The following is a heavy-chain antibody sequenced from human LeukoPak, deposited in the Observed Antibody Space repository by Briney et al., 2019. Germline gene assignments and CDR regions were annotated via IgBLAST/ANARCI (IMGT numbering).Heavy chain of an antibody. J-gene: IGHJ4*02. V-gene: IGHV3-30*18. Sequence: GGSLRLSCAASGFTFRDYDMHWVRQAPGKGLEWVAVISYDGSNRYYADSMKGRFTISRDDSKNTLCLQMHSLRAEDTAVYYCAKNFLKGFDYWGQGTLVTVSS. CDR1: GFTFRDYD. CDR3: AKNFLKGFDY. CDR2: ISYDGSNR.